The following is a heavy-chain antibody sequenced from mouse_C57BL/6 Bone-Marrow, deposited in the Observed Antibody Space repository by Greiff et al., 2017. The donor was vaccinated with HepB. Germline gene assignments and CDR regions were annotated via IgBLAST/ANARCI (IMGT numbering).Heavy chain of an antibody. J-gene: IGHJ3*01. CDR2: IYPRSGNT. D-gene: IGHD1-1*01. Sequence: QVQLQQSGAELARPGASVKLSCKASGYTSTSYGISWVKQRTGQGLEWIGEIYPRSGNTYYNEKFKGKATLTADKSSSTAYMELRSLTSEDSAVYFCARSGVYYYGSTWFAYWGQGTLVTVSA. V-gene: IGHV1-81*01. CDR1: GYTSTSYG. CDR3: ARSGVYYYGSTWFAY.